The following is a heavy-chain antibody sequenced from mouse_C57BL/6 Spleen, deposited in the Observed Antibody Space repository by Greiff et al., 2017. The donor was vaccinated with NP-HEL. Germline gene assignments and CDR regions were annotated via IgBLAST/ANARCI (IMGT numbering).Heavy chain of an antibody. V-gene: IGHV2-2*01. D-gene: IGHD2-4*01. J-gene: IGHJ3*01. CDR1: GFSFTSYG. CDR3: AREGDYDGAWFAY. CDR2: IWSGGST. Sequence: QVQLKQSGPGLVQPSPSLSISCTVSGFSFTSYGVHWVRQSPGKGLEWMGVIWSGGSTDYNAAFISRLSISKDNSKSQVFMKMNSLQADDTAIYYCAREGDYDGAWFAYWGQGTLVTVSA.